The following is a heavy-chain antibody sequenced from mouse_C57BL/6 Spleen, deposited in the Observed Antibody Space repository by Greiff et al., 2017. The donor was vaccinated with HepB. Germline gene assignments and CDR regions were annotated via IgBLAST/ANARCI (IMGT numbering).Heavy chain of an antibody. Sequence: VKLMESGPGLVAPSQSLSITCTVSGFSLTSYGVHWVRQPPGKGLEWLVVIWSDGSTTYNSALKSRLSISKDNSKSQVFLKMNSLQTDDTAMYYWARSGSSYPYYFDYWGQGTTLTVSS. CDR1: GFSLTSYG. D-gene: IGHD1-1*01. V-gene: IGHV2-6*03. CDR2: IWSDGST. CDR3: ARSGSSYPYYFDY. J-gene: IGHJ2*01.